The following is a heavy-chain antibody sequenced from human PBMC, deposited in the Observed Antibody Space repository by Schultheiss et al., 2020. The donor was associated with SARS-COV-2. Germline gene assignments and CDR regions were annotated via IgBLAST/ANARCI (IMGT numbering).Heavy chain of an antibody. V-gene: IGHV3-74*01. CDR1: GFSFSDYY. CDR2: INGDGTTT. D-gene: IGHD4-17*01. Sequence: GGSLRLSCGASGFSFSDYYMSWVRQAPGKGLMWVSRINGDGTTTNYAGSVKGRFTISRDNAKNSLYLQLNSLRVEDTAVYYCVRVAMTTVTELDYWGQGTLVTVSS. J-gene: IGHJ4*02. CDR3: VRVAMTTVTELDY.